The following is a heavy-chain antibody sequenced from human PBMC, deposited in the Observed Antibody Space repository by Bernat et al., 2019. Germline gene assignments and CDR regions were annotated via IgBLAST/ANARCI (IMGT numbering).Heavy chain of an antibody. CDR1: GFTFSSYG. J-gene: IGHJ4*02. D-gene: IGHD3-22*01. CDR3: AKDLAWTYYYDSSGYHALDY. CDR2: ISYDGSNK. V-gene: IGHV3-30*18. Sequence: QVQLVESGGGVVQPGRSLRLSCAASGFTFSSYGMHWVRQAPGQGLEWVAVISYDGSNKYYAGSVKGRFTISSDNSKNTLYLQMNSLRAEETAVYYCAKDLAWTYYYDSSGYHALDYWGQGTLVTVSA.